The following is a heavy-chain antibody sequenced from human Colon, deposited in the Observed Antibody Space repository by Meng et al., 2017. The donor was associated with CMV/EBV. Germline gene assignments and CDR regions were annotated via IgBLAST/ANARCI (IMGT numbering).Heavy chain of an antibody. CDR2: FDPEDGET. CDR1: GYTLTELS. V-gene: IGHV1-24*01. CDR3: WAWDCSSTSCYLSSLDY. J-gene: IGHJ4*01. D-gene: IGHD2-2*01. Sequence: ASVKVSCKVSGYTLTELSMHWVRQAPGKGLEWMGGFDPEDGETIYAQKFQGRVTMTEDTSTDTAYMELSSLRSEDTAVYYGWAWDCSSTSCYLSSLDYWGHGTLVTVSS.